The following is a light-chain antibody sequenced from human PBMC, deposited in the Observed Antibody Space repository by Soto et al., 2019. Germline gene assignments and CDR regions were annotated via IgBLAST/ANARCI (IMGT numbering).Light chain of an antibody. Sequence: EIVLTQAPATLSLSPGESATLSCMASQNIDYYLHWYQQKPGQSPRLVIYDTFNRATGVPVRFRGVGAGTDFTRTISDLGPEDFAFYYGQQRKSLPITFGKGTRVQI. CDR3: QQRKSLPIT. V-gene: IGKV3-11*01. CDR2: DTF. J-gene: IGKJ4*01. CDR1: QNIDYY.